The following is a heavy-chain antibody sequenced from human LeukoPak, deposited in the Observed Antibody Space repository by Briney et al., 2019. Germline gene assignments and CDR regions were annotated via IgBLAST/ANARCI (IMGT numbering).Heavy chain of an antibody. CDR2: ISSSSSYI. V-gene: IGHV3-21*01. J-gene: IGHJ2*01. D-gene: IGHD6-19*01. CDR3: AKDGVDSGWYFHWYFDL. Sequence: GGSLRLSCAASGFTFSSYSMNWVRQAPGKGLEWVSSISSSSSYIYYADSVKGRITMSRDNSKNALYLQMNSLRAEDTAVYYCAKDGVDSGWYFHWYFDLWGRGTLVTVSS. CDR1: GFTFSSYS.